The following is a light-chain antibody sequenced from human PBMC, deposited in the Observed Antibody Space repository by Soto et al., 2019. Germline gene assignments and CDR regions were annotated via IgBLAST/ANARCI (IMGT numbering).Light chain of an antibody. CDR3: QQYGSSRRT. Sequence: EIVLTQSPGTLSLSPGERATLFCRASQSVSSSYLAWYQQKPGQAPRLLIYGASSRATGIPDRFSGSGSGTDFTLTISRLEPEDFAVYYCQQYGSSRRTFGQGTKVEIK. CDR2: GAS. CDR1: QSVSSSY. V-gene: IGKV3-20*01. J-gene: IGKJ1*01.